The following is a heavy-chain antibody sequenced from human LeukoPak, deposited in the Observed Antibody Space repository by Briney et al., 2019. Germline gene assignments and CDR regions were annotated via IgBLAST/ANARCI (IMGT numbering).Heavy chain of an antibody. J-gene: IGHJ3*01. CDR3: ARDDPNESSSG. V-gene: IGHV3-11*04. Sequence: GGSLRLSCAASGFTFSDYFMSWIRQAPGKGLEWVSYISGSGSIIYYADSVRGRFTISRDNAKNSLYLQMNSLRAEDTAVYYCARDDPNESSSGWGQGTMVTVSS. CDR1: GFTFSDYF. CDR2: ISGSGSII. D-gene: IGHD6-6*01.